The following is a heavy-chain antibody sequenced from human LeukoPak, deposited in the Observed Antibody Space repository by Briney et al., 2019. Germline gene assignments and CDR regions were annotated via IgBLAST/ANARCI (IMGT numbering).Heavy chain of an antibody. V-gene: IGHV3-21*01. CDR1: GFTFSSYS. Sequence: PGGSLRLSCAASGFTFSSYSLNWVRQAPGKGLEWVSSISSSSSYIYYADSMKGRFTISRDNAKNSLYLQMNSLRAEDTAVYYCARDLSGSYVFDYWGQGTLVTVSS. CDR3: ARDLSGSYVFDY. CDR2: ISSSSSYI. D-gene: IGHD1-26*01. J-gene: IGHJ4*02.